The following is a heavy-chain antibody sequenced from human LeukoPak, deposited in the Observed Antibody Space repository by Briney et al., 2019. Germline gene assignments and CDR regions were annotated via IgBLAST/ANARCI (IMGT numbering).Heavy chain of an antibody. Sequence: PGGSLRLSCAASGFTFSSYWMSWVRQAPGKGLEWVANIKQDGSEKYYVDSVKGRFTISRDNAKNSLYLQMNSLRAEDTAVYYCARRRYSGSSQNFDYWGQGTLVTVSS. D-gene: IGHD1-26*01. J-gene: IGHJ4*02. CDR2: IKQDGSEK. CDR1: GFTFSSYW. CDR3: ARRRYSGSSQNFDY. V-gene: IGHV3-7*01.